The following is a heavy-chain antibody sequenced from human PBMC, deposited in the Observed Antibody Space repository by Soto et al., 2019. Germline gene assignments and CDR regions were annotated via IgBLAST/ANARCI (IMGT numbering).Heavy chain of an antibody. CDR1: GFTFGDYA. CDR2: IRSKAYGGTT. D-gene: IGHD3-3*01. CDR3: TRDLSTYYDFWSGFRDYYYYGMDV. Sequence: LRLSCTASGFTFGDYAMSWFRQAPGKGLEWVGFIRSKAYGGTTEYAASVKGRFTISRDDSKSIAYLQMNSLKTEDTAVYYCTRDLSTYYDFWSGFRDYYYYGMDVWGQGTTVTSP. V-gene: IGHV3-49*03. J-gene: IGHJ6*02.